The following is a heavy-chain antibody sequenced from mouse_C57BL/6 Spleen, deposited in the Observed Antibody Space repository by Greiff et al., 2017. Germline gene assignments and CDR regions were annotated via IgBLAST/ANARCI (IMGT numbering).Heavy chain of an antibody. Sequence: QVQLQQPGAELVKPGASVKLSCKASGYTFTSYWMHWVKQRPGQGLEWIGMIHPISGSTNYNEKFKNKATLTVDKSSSTAYMQLCSLTSEDSAVYYCARPSNWYFDVWGTETTVTVSS. CDR2: IHPISGST. CDR3: ARPSNWYFDV. V-gene: IGHV1-64*01. CDR1: GYTFTSYW. J-gene: IGHJ1*03.